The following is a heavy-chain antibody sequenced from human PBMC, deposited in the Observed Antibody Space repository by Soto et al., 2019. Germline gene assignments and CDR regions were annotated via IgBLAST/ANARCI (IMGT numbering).Heavy chain of an antibody. Sequence: GGSLRLSCVASEFTFTSYAMSWVRQAPGKGLEWVSAISGTGDSTYYADSVKGRFTISRDNAKNTLYLQMNSLRDEDTALYYCVRGSTRDYWGQGTLVTVPS. J-gene: IGHJ4*02. V-gene: IGHV3-23*01. CDR3: VRGSTRDY. CDR2: ISGTGDST. CDR1: EFTFTSYA.